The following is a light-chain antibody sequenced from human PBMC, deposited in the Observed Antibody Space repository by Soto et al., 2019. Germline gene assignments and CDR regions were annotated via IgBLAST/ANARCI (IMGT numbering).Light chain of an antibody. CDR1: QGISSY. V-gene: IGKV1-9*01. CDR3: QQPGFT. J-gene: IGKJ3*01. Sequence: DIQLTQSPSFLSASVGDRVTITCRASQGISSYLAWYQQKPGKAPKLLIYAASTLQSGVPSRFSGSGSGTEFTLTISSLQPEDFATYYSQQPGFTFGPGTKVDIK. CDR2: AAS.